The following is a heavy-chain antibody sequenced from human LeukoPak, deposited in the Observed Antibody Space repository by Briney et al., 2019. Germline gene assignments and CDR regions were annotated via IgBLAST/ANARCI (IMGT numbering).Heavy chain of an antibody. V-gene: IGHV2-5*01. CDR3: AHSPLYYDILTGYWGVWFDP. Sequence: SGPTLVNPPQTLTLTRTFSGFSLSTSGVGVGWIRQPPGKALEWLALIYWNDDKRYSPSLKSRLTITKDTSKNQVVLTMTNMDPVDTATYYCAHSPLYYDILTGYWGVWFDPWGQGTLATVSS. CDR2: IYWNDDK. CDR1: GFSLSTSGVG. D-gene: IGHD3-9*01. J-gene: IGHJ5*02.